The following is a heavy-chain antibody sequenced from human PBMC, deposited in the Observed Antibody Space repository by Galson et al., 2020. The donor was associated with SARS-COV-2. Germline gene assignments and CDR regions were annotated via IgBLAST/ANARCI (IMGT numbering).Heavy chain of an antibody. J-gene: IGHJ6*03. CDR1: GGTFSSYA. V-gene: IGHV1-69*05. D-gene: IGHD6-13*01. Sequence: ASVKVSCQASGGTFSSYAISWVRQAPGQGLEWMGGIIPIFGTANYAQKFQGRVKITTDESTSSAYMELSSLRSEDTSVYYCARARLWEQQLVGAYYYYYYYMDVWGKGTTVTVSS. CDR2: IIPIFGTA. CDR3: ARARLWEQQLVGAYYYYYYYMDV.